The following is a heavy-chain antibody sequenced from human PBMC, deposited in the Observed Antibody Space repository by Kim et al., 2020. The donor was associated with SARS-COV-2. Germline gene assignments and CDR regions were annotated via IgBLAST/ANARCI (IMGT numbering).Heavy chain of an antibody. V-gene: IGHV1-46*01. J-gene: IGHJ6*02. CDR1: GDTFTSYY. D-gene: IGHD3-16*01. Sequence: ASLKVSCKASGDTFTSYYMHWVRQAPGQGLEWMGIINPSGGSTSYAQKFQGRVTMTRDKSTSTVYMELSSLRSEDTAVYYCARGGGGAMPYYYGVDVWGQGTTVTVSS. CDR2: INPSGGST. CDR3: ARGGGGAMPYYYGVDV.